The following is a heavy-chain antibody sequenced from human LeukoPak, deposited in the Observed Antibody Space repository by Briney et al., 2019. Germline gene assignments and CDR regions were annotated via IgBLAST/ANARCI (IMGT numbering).Heavy chain of an antibody. CDR1: GYTFTSYG. Sequence: GASVKVSCKAPGYTFTSYGISWVRQAPGQGLEWMGWISAYNGNTNYAQKLRGRVTMTTDTSTSTAYMELRSLRSDDTAVYYCARDRREYIAAAGPPDFDYWGQGTLVTVSS. D-gene: IGHD6-13*01. CDR3: ARDRREYIAAAGPPDFDY. J-gene: IGHJ4*02. V-gene: IGHV1-18*01. CDR2: ISAYNGNT.